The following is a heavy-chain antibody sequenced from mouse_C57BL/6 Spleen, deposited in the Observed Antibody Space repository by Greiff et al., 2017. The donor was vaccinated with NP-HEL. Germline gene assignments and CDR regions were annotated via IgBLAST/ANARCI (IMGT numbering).Heavy chain of an antibody. D-gene: IGHD2-4*01. Sequence: VQLQESDAELVKPGASVKISCKVSGYTFTDHTIHWMKQRPEQGLEWIGYIYPRDGSTKYNEKFKGKATLTADKSSSTAYMQLNSLTSEDSAVYFCARDFYDYDLGWYFDVWGTGTTVTVSS. CDR2: IYPRDGST. J-gene: IGHJ1*03. CDR3: ARDFYDYDLGWYFDV. V-gene: IGHV1-78*01. CDR1: GYTFTDHT.